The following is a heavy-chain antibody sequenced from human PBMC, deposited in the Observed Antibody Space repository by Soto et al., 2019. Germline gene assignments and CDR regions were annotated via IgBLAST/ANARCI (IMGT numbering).Heavy chain of an antibody. CDR1: GFTFSSYA. CDR2: ISGSGGST. D-gene: IGHD3-10*01. Sequence: PGGSLRLSCAASGFTFSSYAMSWFRQAPGKGLEWVSAISGSGGSTYYADSVKGRFTISRDNSKNTLYLQMNSLRAEDTAVYYCAKGMVRGPQYTPDAFDIWGQGTMVTVSS. J-gene: IGHJ3*02. CDR3: AKGMVRGPQYTPDAFDI. V-gene: IGHV3-23*01.